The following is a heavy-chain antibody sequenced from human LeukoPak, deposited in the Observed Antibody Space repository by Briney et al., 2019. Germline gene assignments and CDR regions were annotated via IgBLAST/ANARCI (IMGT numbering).Heavy chain of an antibody. CDR3: ARGGALYGGNSY. V-gene: IGHV1-8*01. D-gene: IGHD4-23*01. J-gene: IGHJ4*02. CDR2: MNPNSGNT. Sequence: ASAKVSCKASGYTFTSYDINWVRQATGQGLEWMGWMNPNSGNTGYAQKIQGRVTMTRNTSISTAYMELSSLRSEDTAVYYCARGGALYGGNSYWGQGTLVTVSS. CDR1: GYTFTSYD.